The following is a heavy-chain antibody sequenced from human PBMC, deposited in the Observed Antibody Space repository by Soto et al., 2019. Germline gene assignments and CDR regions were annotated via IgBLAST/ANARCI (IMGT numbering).Heavy chain of an antibody. V-gene: IGHV4-34*01. CDR3: ARVEVGYSRYGGPDY. J-gene: IGHJ4*02. CDR2: INHSGST. D-gene: IGHD6-13*01. CDR1: GGSFSGYY. Sequence: SETLSLTCAVYGGSFSGYYWSWIRQPPGKGLEWIGEINHSGSTNYNPSLKSRVTISVDTSKNQFSLKLSSVTAADKAGYYCARVEVGYSRYGGPDYWGQGTLVTVSS.